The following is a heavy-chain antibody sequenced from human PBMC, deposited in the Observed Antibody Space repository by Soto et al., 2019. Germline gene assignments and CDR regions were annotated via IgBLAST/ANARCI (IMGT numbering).Heavy chain of an antibody. J-gene: IGHJ4*02. CDR2: IKSKTEGGTA. Sequence: GGSLRLSCVASGFNLSHPWMTWVRQAAGKGLEGVGRIKSKTEGGTADYAAPVNGRATISRDDSNNTVYLQINSLKPEDTAVYYCTTGIYYDILTGYHNVAYWGQGALVTVSS. V-gene: IGHV3-15*01. CDR1: GFNLSHPW. CDR3: TTGIYYDILTGYHNVAY. D-gene: IGHD3-9*01.